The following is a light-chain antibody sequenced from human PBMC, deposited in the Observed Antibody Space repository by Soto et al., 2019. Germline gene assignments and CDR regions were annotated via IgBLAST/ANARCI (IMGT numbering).Light chain of an antibody. J-gene: IGKJ1*01. Sequence: EIVLTQSPAILSMSPGERATLSCRAIQSVSSYFAWYQQKPGQAPRLLIYDASNRATGVPARFSGSGSGTDFTLTISSLEHEDFAVYYCQQRRYWPVTFGQGTKVEIK. CDR1: QSVSSY. V-gene: IGKV3-11*01. CDR2: DAS. CDR3: QQRRYWPVT.